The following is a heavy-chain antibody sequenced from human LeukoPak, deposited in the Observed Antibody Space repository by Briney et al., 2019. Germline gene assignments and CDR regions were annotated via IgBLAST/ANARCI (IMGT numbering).Heavy chain of an antibody. CDR3: ARGGVVPVFPFDP. CDR2: IYYSGST. V-gene: IGHV4-31*03. D-gene: IGHD3-16*02. Sequence: SETLSLTCTVSGGSISSGGYYWSWIRQHPGKGLEWIGYIYYSGSTYYNPSLKSRVTISVDTSKNQFSLKLSSVTAADTAVYYCARGGVVPVFPFDPWGQGTLVTVSS. CDR1: GGSISSGGYY. J-gene: IGHJ5*02.